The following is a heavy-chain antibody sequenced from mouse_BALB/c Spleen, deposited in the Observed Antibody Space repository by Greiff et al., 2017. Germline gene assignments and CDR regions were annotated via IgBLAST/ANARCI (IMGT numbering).Heavy chain of an antibody. CDR3: ARDNPAGFAY. Sequence: DVMLVESGGGLVKPGGSLKLSCAASGFTFSDYYMYWVRQTPEKRLEWVATISDGGSYTYYPDSVKGRFTISRDNAKNNLYLQMSSLKSEDTAMYYCARDNPAGFAYWGQGTLVTVSA. V-gene: IGHV5-4*02. CDR2: ISDGGSYT. CDR1: GFTFSDYY. J-gene: IGHJ3*01.